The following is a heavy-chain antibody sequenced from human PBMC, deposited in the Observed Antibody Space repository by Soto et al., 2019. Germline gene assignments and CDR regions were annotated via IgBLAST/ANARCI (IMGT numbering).Heavy chain of an antibody. Sequence: EVRLVESGGGLIQRGGSLRLSCAASGFTVSGNYMGWVRQAPGKGLEWVSVMFSGGSTYYADSVKGRFTIYRDNSKNTLYLQMSSLRAEDTAVYYCVSSRTFTYGFDYWGQGTLVTVSS. J-gene: IGHJ4*02. CDR2: MFSGGST. CDR3: VSSRTFTYGFDY. CDR1: GFTVSGNY. V-gene: IGHV3-53*01. D-gene: IGHD3-16*01.